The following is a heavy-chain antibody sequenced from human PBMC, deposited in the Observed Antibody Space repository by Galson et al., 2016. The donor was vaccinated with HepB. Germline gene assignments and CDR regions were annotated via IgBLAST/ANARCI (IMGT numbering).Heavy chain of an antibody. D-gene: IGHD2-21*01. J-gene: IGHJ3*02. V-gene: IGHV1-18*04. CDR1: GYTFTSYG. Sequence: SVKVSCKASGYTFTSYGISWVRQAPGQGLEWMGWISAYNGHTNYAQKLQGRVTMTTDTTTSTAYMDLRRLRSDDTAVDYCAGDVGGDSWDAFNIWGQGKMVTVSS. CDR2: ISAYNGHT. CDR3: AGDVGGDSWDAFNI.